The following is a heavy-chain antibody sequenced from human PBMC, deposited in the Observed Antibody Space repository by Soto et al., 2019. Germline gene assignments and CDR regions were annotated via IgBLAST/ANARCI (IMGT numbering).Heavy chain of an antibody. Sequence: ESGGGVVQPGRSLRLSCAASGFTFSSYGMHWVRQAPGKGLEWVAVISYDGSNKYYADSVKGRFTISRDNSKNTLYLQMNSLRAEDTAVYYCAKDRGYDYIWGSYRYEFDYWGQGTLVTVSS. CDR3: AKDRGYDYIWGSYRYEFDY. D-gene: IGHD3-16*02. V-gene: IGHV3-30*18. J-gene: IGHJ4*02. CDR2: ISYDGSNK. CDR1: GFTFSSYG.